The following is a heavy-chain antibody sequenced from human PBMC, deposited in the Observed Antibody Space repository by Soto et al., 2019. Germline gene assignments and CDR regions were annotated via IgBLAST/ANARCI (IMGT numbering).Heavy chain of an antibody. CDR2: ISYDGSNK. CDR1: GFTFSSYA. CDR3: ARDDYGDYSSS. J-gene: IGHJ4*02. V-gene: IGHV3-30-3*01. D-gene: IGHD4-17*01. Sequence: QVQLVESGGGVVQPGRSLRLSCAASGFTFSSYAMHWVRQAPGKGLEWVAVISYDGSNKYYADSVKGRFTISRVNSKNTLYLQMNSLRAEDTAVYYCARDDYGDYSSSWGQGTLVTVSS.